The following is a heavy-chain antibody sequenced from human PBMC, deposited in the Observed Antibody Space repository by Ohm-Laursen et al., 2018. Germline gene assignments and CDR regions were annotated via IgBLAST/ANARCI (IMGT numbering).Heavy chain of an antibody. CDR1: GFTFSDYY. V-gene: IGHV3-23*01. CDR3: AKERDVSTGYALQH. Sequence: SLRLSCAASGFTFSDYYMSWVRQAPGKGLEWVSTISDSGGGTYYADSVKGRFTISRDNSKNTLYLQMNSLRAEDTAVYYCAKERDVSTGYALQHWGQGTLVTVSS. D-gene: IGHD3-9*01. CDR2: ISDSGGGT. J-gene: IGHJ1*01.